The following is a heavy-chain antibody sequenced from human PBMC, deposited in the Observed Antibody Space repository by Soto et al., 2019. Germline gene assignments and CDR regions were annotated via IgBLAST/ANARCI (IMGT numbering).Heavy chain of an antibody. CDR3: TTDGLQLQDDAFDI. CDR2: IKSISDGGAT. CDR1: GFSFSNAW. Sequence: WVTLRLSCAASGFSFSNAWLSWVRQAPGKVPEWVGRIKSISDGGATDYAAPVKGRFTISRDDSKNTLYLQSYSLKTEDTAVYYWTTDGLQLQDDAFDISDQGTMTT. J-gene: IGHJ3*02. V-gene: IGHV3-15*01. D-gene: IGHD4-4*01.